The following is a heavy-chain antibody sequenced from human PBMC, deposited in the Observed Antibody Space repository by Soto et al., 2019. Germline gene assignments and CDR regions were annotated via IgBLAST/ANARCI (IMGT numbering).Heavy chain of an antibody. CDR1: GGSFSGYY. J-gene: IGHJ6*03. CDR3: ARGYGANYYYYYMDV. CDR2: INHSGST. V-gene: IGHV4-34*01. Sequence: ETLSLTCAVYGGSFSGYYWSWIRQPPGKGLEWIGEINHSGSTNYNPSLKSRVTISVDTSKNQFSLKLSSVTAADTAVYYCARGYGANYYYYYMDVWGKGTTVTVSS. D-gene: IGHD4-17*01.